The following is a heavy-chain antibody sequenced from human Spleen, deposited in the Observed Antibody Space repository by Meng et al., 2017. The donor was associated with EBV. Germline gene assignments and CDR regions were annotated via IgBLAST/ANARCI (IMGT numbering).Heavy chain of an antibody. CDR3: ATGWGKANY. CDR1: GDSFSAYY. Sequence: GQLQEWGAGLLKPSETLSLTCTVYGDSFSAYYWRWIRQPPGRGLEWIGDVIHSGNTSYSPSLKSRVTISVDTSKRQFSLKLRSMTAADTAVYYCATGWGKANYWGQGTLVTVSS. V-gene: IGHV4-34*12. CDR2: VIHSGNT. D-gene: IGHD3-16*01. J-gene: IGHJ4*02.